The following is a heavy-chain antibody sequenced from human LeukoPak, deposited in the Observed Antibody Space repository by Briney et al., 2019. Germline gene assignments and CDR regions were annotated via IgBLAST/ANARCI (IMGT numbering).Heavy chain of an antibody. CDR3: ARAQFPHFDL. V-gene: IGHV4-38-2*02. D-gene: IGHD2-21*01. J-gene: IGHJ2*01. CDR2: IYHSGST. CDR1: NYSISSGYY. Sequence: SETLSLTCTVSNYSISSGYYWGWIRQPPGKGLEWIGSIYHSGSTYYNPSLKSRVTISVDTSKNQFSLKLTSVTAADTAVYYCARAQFPHFDLWGRGTLVTVSS.